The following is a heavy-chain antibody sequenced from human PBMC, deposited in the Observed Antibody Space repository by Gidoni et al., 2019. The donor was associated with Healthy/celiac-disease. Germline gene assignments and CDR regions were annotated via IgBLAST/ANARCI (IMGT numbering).Heavy chain of an antibody. Sequence: EVQLVESGGGLVQPGGSLRLSCSAPGFTFSSYSMNWVRQAPGKGLEWVSYISSSSSTIYYADSVKGRFTISRDNAKNSLYLQMNSLRAEDTAVYYCARGIYYGSGSSGYWGQGTLVTVSS. J-gene: IGHJ4*02. CDR1: GFTFSSYS. V-gene: IGHV3-48*01. CDR2: ISSSSSTI. D-gene: IGHD3-10*01. CDR3: ARGIYYGSGSSGY.